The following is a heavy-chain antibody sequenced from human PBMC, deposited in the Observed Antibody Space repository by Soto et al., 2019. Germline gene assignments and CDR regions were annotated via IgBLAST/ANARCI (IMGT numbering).Heavy chain of an antibody. J-gene: IGHJ6*03. D-gene: IGHD6-6*01. V-gene: IGHV1-18*01. CDR2: ISAYNGNT. Sequence: GASVKDSCKVSGYTFTSYGISWVRQAPGQRLEWMGWISAYNGNTNYAQKLQGRVTMTTDTSTSTAYMELRSLRSDDTAVYYCARGAHDSSSGHYYYYYMDVWGKGTTVTVSS. CDR1: GYTFTSYG. CDR3: ARGAHDSSSGHYYYYYMDV.